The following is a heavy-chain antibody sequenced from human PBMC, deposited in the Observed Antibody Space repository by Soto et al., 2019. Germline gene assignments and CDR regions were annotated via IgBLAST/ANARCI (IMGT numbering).Heavy chain of an antibody. D-gene: IGHD5-12*01. CDR1: GYTFTRYG. CDR3: ARSDVDIDRVDYFDY. Sequence: ASVKVSCKASGYTFTRYGISWVRQAPGQGLEWMGWISAYNGNTNYAQKLQGRVTMTTDTSTSTAYMELRSLRSDDTAVYYCARSDVDIDRVDYFDYWGQGTLVTVSS. J-gene: IGHJ4*02. CDR2: ISAYNGNT. V-gene: IGHV1-18*01.